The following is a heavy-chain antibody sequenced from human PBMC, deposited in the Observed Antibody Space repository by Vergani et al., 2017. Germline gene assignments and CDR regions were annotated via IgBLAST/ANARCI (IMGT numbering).Heavy chain of an antibody. CDR2: IYYSGST. CDR3: ARHCSSFYDFWSGYYTGPNWFDP. CDR1: GGSISSSSYY. J-gene: IGHJ5*02. Sequence: QLQLQESGPGLVKPSETLSLTCTVSGGSISSSSYYWGWIRQPPGKGLEWIGSIYYSGSTYYNPSLKSRVTISVDTSKNQFSLKLSSVTAADTAVYYCARHCSSFYDFWSGYYTGPNWFDPWGQGTLVTVSS. D-gene: IGHD3-3*01. V-gene: IGHV4-39*01.